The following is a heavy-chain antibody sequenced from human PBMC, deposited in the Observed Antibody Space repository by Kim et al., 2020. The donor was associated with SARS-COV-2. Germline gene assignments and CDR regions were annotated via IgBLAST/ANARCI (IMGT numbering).Heavy chain of an antibody. V-gene: IGHV4-34*01. J-gene: IGHJ6*02. Sequence: SETLSLTCAVYGGSFSGYYWSWIRQPPGKGLEWIGEINHSGSTNYNPSLKSRVTISVDTSKNQFSLKLSSVTAADTAVYYCARGEVYYYDSSGYVGLGMDVWGQGTTVTVSS. D-gene: IGHD3-22*01. CDR2: INHSGST. CDR3: ARGEVYYYDSSGYVGLGMDV. CDR1: GGSFSGYY.